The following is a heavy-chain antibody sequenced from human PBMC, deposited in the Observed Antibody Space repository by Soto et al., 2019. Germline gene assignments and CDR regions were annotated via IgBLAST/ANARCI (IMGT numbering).Heavy chain of an antibody. J-gene: IGHJ6*02. V-gene: IGHV2-70*11. CDR1: GFSLSTSGMC. CDR2: IDWDDDK. Sequence: SGPTLVNPTQTLTLTCTFSGFSLSTSGMCVSWIRQPPGKALEWLARIDWDDDKYYSTSLKTRLTISKDTSKNQVVLTMTNMDPVDTATYYCARQKGRHYYGSGSYAYNYGMDVWGQGTTVTVSS. CDR3: ARQKGRHYYGSGSYAYNYGMDV. D-gene: IGHD3-10*01.